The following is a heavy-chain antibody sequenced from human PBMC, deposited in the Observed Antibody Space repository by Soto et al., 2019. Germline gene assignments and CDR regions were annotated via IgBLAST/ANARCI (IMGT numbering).Heavy chain of an antibody. J-gene: IGHJ2*01. CDR2: IYYSGST. CDR1: GDSSSSGDYY. D-gene: IGHD3-3*01. V-gene: IGHV4-30-4*08. Sequence: QVQLQESGPGLVKPSQTLSLTCTVPGDSSSSGDYYWSWIRQPPGKGLEWIGYIYYSGSTNYNPSLSSRVTISVDTSKNQCSLNLSSVTAADTAVYYCARIVESDYTIDFDLWGRGTLVTVSS. CDR3: ARIVESDYTIDFDL.